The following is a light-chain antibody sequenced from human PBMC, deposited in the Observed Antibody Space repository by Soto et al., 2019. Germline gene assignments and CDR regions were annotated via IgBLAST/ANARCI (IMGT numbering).Light chain of an antibody. V-gene: IGKV3-20*01. Sequence: EIVLTQSPGSLSLSPGESAALSCRASQTVRDDYFAWYQQRPGQAPRLLISRASRRAAGIPDRFTGSGSGTDFTLTISRVEPEDLAVYFCQQYGSSPRTFGQGTKLEI. J-gene: IGKJ2*01. CDR3: QQYGSSPRT. CDR1: QTVRDDY. CDR2: RAS.